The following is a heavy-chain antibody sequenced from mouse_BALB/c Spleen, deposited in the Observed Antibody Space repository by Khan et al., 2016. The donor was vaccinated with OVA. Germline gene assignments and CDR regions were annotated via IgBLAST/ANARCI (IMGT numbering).Heavy chain of an antibody. V-gene: IGHV5-6-5*01. Sequence: EVMLVESGGGLVKPGGSLKLSCEASGFTFSNYAMSWVRQSPEKRLEWVASIGSGESTYYLDSVKGRFTISRDNARNILYLQMSSLRSEVTAMYYCARDYWFAYWGQGTLVTVSA. CDR3: ARDYWFAY. CDR2: IGSGEST. J-gene: IGHJ3*01. CDR1: GFTFSNYA.